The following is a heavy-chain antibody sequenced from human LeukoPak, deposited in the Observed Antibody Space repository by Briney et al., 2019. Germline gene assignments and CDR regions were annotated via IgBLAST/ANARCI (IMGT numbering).Heavy chain of an antibody. J-gene: IGHJ3*02. D-gene: IGHD5-18*01. V-gene: IGHV1-18*01. CDR3: ARDLYSYGPNVAFDI. CDR2: INAYNGNT. Sequence: GASVTVSFMSSGYTFTSYGISWVRQAPGQGREGMGWINAYNGNTNYAQKLQGRVTMTTDTSTSTAYMELRSLRSDDTAGYYCARDLYSYGPNVAFDIWGQGTMVTVSS. CDR1: GYTFTSYG.